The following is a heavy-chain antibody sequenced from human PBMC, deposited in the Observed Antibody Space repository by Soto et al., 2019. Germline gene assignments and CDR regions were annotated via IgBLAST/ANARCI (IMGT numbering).Heavy chain of an antibody. CDR1: GFTFSNYG. D-gene: IGHD2-15*01. J-gene: IGHJ4*02. CDR2: ISYDASNK. V-gene: IGHV3-30*03. Sequence: QVPLVESGGGVVQPGRSLRLSCAASGFTFSNYGMHWVRQAPGKGLEWVAMISYDASNKNYTDSVKGRFTIARDNSKNKLYLEVNSLRAEDTAVYYCATPTEELQTQFDYWGQGTLVTVSS. CDR3: ATPTEELQTQFDY.